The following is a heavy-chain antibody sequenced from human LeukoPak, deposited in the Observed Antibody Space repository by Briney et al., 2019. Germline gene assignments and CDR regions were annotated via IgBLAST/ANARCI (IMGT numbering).Heavy chain of an antibody. V-gene: IGHV3-30*02. CDR1: GFTFSSYG. D-gene: IGHD6-6*01. CDR2: KWDEGKNI. Sequence: GGSLRLSCAAAGFTFSSYGFHWVRQAPGNGLEWVAYKWDEGKNIRYAESVKGRFTISRDNSKNTVFLQMNRLRAEDTAMYYCAKDLVRGDSSSGSFDSWGLGILVTVSS. J-gene: IGHJ4*02. CDR3: AKDLVRGDSSSGSFDS.